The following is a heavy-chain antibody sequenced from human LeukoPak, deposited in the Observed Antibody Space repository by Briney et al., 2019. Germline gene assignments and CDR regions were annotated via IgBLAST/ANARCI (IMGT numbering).Heavy chain of an antibody. CDR1: GFTFDDYG. D-gene: IGHD3-10*01. J-gene: IGHJ4*02. CDR3: AREEGINRVGGYGSGSYDY. CDR2: INWNGVST. Sequence: PGGSLRLSCAASGFTFDDYGMSWVRQAPGKGLEWVSGINWNGVSTGYADSVKGRFTISRDNAKNSLYLQMNSLGAEDTALYYCAREEGINRVGGYGSGSYDYWGQGTLVTVSS. V-gene: IGHV3-20*04.